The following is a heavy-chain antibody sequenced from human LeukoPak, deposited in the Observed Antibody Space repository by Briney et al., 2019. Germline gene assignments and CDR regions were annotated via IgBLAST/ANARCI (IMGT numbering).Heavy chain of an antibody. J-gene: IGHJ4*02. D-gene: IGHD1-7*01. CDR2: IWYDGRNK. V-gene: IGHV3-30*02. CDR1: GLTLSHHG. Sequence: PGGSLRLSCTTSGLTLSHHGMHWVRQAPGRGLEWVAFIWYDGRNKNYADYVKGRFTLSRDNSKNMVYLQMNGLRVEDTAVYHCVTGSSGTNLLVYFDSWGQGTLVTVSS. CDR3: VTGSSGTNLLVYFDS.